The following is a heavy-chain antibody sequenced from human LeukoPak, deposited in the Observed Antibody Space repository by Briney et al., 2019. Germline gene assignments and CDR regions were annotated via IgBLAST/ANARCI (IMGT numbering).Heavy chain of an antibody. CDR3: ARQTYDSSGYYHTPFDY. CDR2: IYPGDSDT. J-gene: IGHJ4*02. V-gene: IGHV5-51*01. D-gene: IGHD3-22*01. CDR1: GYSFTSYW. Sequence: GESLKISCKGSGYSFTSYWIGWVRQMPGKGLEWMGIIYPGDSDTRYSPSFQGQVTISADKSISTAYLQWSGLKASDTAMYYCARQTYDSSGYYHTPFDYWGQGTLVTVSS.